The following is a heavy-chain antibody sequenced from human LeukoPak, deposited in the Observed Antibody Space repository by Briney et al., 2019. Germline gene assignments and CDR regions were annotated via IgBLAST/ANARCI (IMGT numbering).Heavy chain of an antibody. V-gene: IGHV4-34*01. D-gene: IGHD4-17*01. Sequence: SETLSLTCGVSGTSFTSYYWSWIRQTPGKGPEWIGEVNHSGYTNMNPSLKSRVTISVDTSKNQFSLMMTSVTAADTAVYFCARMTTGHDYLGQGTLGTVSS. CDR1: GTSFTSYY. CDR3: ARMTTGHDY. CDR2: VNHSGYT. J-gene: IGHJ4*02.